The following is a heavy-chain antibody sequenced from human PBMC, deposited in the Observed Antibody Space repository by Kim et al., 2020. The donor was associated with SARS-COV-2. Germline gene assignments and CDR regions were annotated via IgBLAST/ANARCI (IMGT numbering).Heavy chain of an antibody. CDR2: IYYSGST. V-gene: IGHV4-39*07. CDR3: AIEDIVVVPAALGIGVNWFDP. D-gene: IGHD2-2*01. J-gene: IGHJ5*02. Sequence: SETLSLTCTVSGGSISSSSYYWGWIRQPPGKGLEWIGSIYYSGSTYYNPSLKSRVTISVDTSKNQFSLKLSSVTAADTAVYYCAIEDIVVVPAALGIGVNWFDPWGQGTLVTVSS. CDR1: GGSISSSSYY.